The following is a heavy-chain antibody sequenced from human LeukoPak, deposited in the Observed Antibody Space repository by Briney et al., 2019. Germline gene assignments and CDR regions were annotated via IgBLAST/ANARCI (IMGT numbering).Heavy chain of an antibody. J-gene: IGHJ6*02. CDR2: ISYDGSNK. CDR1: GFTFSSYG. V-gene: IGHV3-30*03. Sequence: GGSLRLSCAASGFTFSSYGMHWVRQAPGKGLEWVAVISYDGSNKYYADSVKGRFTISRGNSKNTLYLQMNSLRAEDTAVYYCARDPRFSGMDVWGQGTTVTVSS. CDR3: ARDPRFSGMDV.